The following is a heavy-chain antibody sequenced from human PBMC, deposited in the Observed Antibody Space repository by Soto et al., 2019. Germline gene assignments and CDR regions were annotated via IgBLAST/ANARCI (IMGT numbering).Heavy chain of an antibody. D-gene: IGHD1-26*01. CDR2: ISSSSSYI. CDR3: ARDSVDSGSYRMDV. V-gene: IGHV3-21*01. CDR1: GFTFSSYS. J-gene: IGHJ6*04. Sequence: EVQLVESGGGLVKPGGSLRLSCAASGFTFSSYSMNWVRQAPGKGLEWVSSISSSSSYIYYPDSVKGRLTISRENVKNSLYRQMNRLEDENTDVYYCARDSVDSGSYRMDVWGKGNTVTVSS.